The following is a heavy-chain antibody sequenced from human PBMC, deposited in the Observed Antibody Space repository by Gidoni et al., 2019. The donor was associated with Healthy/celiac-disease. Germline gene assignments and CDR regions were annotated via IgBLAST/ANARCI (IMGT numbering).Heavy chain of an antibody. J-gene: IGHJ3*02. D-gene: IGHD3-10*02. CDR3: AKVMFRGSTASLAFDI. V-gene: IGHV3-23*01. Sequence: EVQQLESGGGMVQNGGCLILYCAAAGITFSSAAMSWVRPAPGKGMEWVSASSGMVCSTYYAVSVKCRFTISRANPKNTLYLQINSLSAEDTAVYYCAKVMFRGSTASLAFDIWGQGTMVTVSS. CDR1: GITFSSAA. CDR2: SSGMVCST.